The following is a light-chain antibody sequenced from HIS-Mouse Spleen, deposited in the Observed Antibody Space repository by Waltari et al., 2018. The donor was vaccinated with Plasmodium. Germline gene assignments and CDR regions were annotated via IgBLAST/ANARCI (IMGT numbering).Light chain of an antibody. CDR1: ALPKKY. V-gene: IGLV3-10*01. Sequence: SYELTQPPSVSVSPGQTARIPCSGDALPKKYAYWYQQKSGPAPVLVIYEDSKRPSGIPERFSGPSSGTMATLTISGAQVEDEADYYCYSTDSSGNHRVFGGGTKLTVL. CDR2: EDS. CDR3: YSTDSSGNHRV. J-gene: IGLJ3*02.